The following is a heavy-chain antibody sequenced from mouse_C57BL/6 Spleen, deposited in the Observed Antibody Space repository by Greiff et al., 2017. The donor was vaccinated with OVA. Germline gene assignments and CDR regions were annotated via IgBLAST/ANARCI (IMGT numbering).Heavy chain of an antibody. CDR2: INYDGSST. CDR3: ARRSITTVVDWYFDV. V-gene: IGHV5-16*02. CDR1: GFTFSDYY. J-gene: IGHJ1*03. Sequence: EVHLVESEGGLVQPGSSMKLSCTASGFTFSDYYMAWVRQVPEKGLEWVANINYDGSSTYYLDSLKSRFIISRDNAKNILYLQMSSLKSEDTATYYCARRSITTVVDWYFDVWGTGTTVTVSS. D-gene: IGHD1-1*01.